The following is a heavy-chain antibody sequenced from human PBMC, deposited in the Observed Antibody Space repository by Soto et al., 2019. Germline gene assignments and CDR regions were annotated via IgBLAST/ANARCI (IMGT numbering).Heavy chain of an antibody. CDR1: GGSFSGYY. CDR3: ARGWGRIFDY. Sequence: QVQLQQWGAGLLKPSETLSLTCAVYGGSFSGYYWNWIRQPPGQGLEWIGEINHSGSTNYNPSLKSRVTLSVDTSKNQFSLKLRSVTAADTAVYYCARGWGRIFDYWGQGTLVTVSS. V-gene: IGHV4-34*01. CDR2: INHSGST. J-gene: IGHJ4*02. D-gene: IGHD7-27*01.